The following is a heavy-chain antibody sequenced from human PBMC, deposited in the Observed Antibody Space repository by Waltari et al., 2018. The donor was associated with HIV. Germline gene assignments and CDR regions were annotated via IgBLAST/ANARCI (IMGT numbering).Heavy chain of an antibody. CDR1: GGSISSYY. D-gene: IGHD2-2*01. V-gene: IGHV4-59*01. Sequence: QVQLQESGPGLVKPSETLSLTCTVSGGSISSYYWSWIRQPPGKGLEWIGYIYYSGSTNYNPSLKSRVTISVDTSKNQFSLKLSSVTAADTAVYYCAREAGGCSSTSCYPRGRYYYYGMDVWGQGTTVTVSS. CDR2: IYYSGST. CDR3: AREAGGCSSTSCYPRGRYYYYGMDV. J-gene: IGHJ6*02.